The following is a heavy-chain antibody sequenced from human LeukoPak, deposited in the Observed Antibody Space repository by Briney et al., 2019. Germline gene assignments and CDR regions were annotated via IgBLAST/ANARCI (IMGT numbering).Heavy chain of an antibody. V-gene: IGHV3-7*01. CDR2: IKLDVSEK. CDR3: AREQLWSPGLDY. CDR1: GFTFSSYW. Sequence: GGSLRLSCAASGFTFSSYWMSWVRQAPGKGLEWVANIKLDVSEKDYVDSVRGRFTISRDNAKNSLYLRMNSLRAEDTAVYYCAREQLWSPGLDYWGQGTLVTVSS. D-gene: IGHD1-1*01. J-gene: IGHJ4*02.